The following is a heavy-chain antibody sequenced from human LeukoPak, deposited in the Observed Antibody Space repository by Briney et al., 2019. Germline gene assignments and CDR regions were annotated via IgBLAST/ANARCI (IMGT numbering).Heavy chain of an antibody. CDR1: GYTFTGFY. Sequence: ASVKVSCKASGYTFTGFYLHWVRQAPGQGLEWMGWINPNGGVTHYAQKFQGRVTMTRDTFSSTVYMDLTRLASDDTAVYYCARYGSSYYFDYWGQGTLVTVSS. CDR2: INPNGGVT. V-gene: IGHV1-2*02. J-gene: IGHJ4*02. D-gene: IGHD6-6*01. CDR3: ARYGSSYYFDY.